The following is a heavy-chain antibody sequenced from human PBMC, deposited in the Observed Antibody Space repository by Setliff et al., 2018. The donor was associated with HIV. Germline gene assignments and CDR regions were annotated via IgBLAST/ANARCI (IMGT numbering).Heavy chain of an antibody. CDR2: VYYSGNT. CDR3: ARDISEGFFLEGASEH. D-gene: IGHD3-3*01. J-gene: IGHJ1*01. Sequence: PSETLSLTCTVSGGSMTTHFWSWIRQPPGKGLEWSGSVYYSGNTYYNPSLKSRVTISLDTSENQFSLNLNSVTAAATAVYYCARDISEGFFLEGASEHWSQGTLVTVSS. CDR1: GGSMTTHF. V-gene: IGHV4-59*11.